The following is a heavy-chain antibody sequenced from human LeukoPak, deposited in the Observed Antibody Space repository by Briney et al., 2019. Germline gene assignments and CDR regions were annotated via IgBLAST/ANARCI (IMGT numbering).Heavy chain of an antibody. V-gene: IGHV3-53*01. Sequence: GGSLRLSCAASGFTVSSNYMSWVRQAPGKGLEWVSVIYSGGSIYYADSVKGRFTISRDNSKNTLYLQMKSLTAEDTAIYYCAKDQAVGAVYWFFDLWGRGTLVTVSS. CDR3: AKDQAVGAVYWFFDL. D-gene: IGHD1-26*01. J-gene: IGHJ2*01. CDR1: GFTVSSNY. CDR2: IYSGGSI.